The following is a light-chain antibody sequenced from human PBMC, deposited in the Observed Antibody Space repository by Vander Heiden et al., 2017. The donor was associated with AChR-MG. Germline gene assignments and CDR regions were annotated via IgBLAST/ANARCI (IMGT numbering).Light chain of an antibody. Sequence: EIVLTQSPGTLSLSPGERATLSCRASQSVSNNYLAWYHHRPGQAPRLLIYGASNRATGIPDRFSGSGSGTDFTLTISRLEPEDFAVYYCQQYGSSPYTFGQGTKLEIK. CDR1: QSVSNNY. CDR2: GAS. CDR3: QQYGSSPYT. J-gene: IGKJ2*01. V-gene: IGKV3-20*01.